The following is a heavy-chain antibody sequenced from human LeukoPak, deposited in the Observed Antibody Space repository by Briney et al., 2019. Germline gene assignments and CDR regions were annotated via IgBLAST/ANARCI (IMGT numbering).Heavy chain of an antibody. V-gene: IGHV3-43*02. J-gene: IGHJ3*02. CDR3: AREDSSGAFDI. CDR2: ISGDGGST. D-gene: IGHD3-22*01. Sequence: GGSLRLSCAVSGFTFDDYAMHWVRQAPGKGLEWVSLISGDGGSTYYADSVKGRFTISRDNSKNTLYLQMNSLRVEDTALYYCAREDSSGAFDIWGQGTMVTVSS. CDR1: GFTFDDYA.